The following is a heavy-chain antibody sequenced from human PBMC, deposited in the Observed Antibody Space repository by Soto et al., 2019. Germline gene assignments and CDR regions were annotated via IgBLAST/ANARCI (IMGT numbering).Heavy chain of an antibody. Sequence: ASVKVSCKASGYTFTGYYMHWVRQAPGQGLEWMGWINPNSGGTNYAQKFQGRVTMTRETSISTAYMELSRLRSDDTAVYYCARDFHGVDAFWSGSPPSAWFDPWGQGTLVTVS. CDR1: GYTFTGYY. CDR3: ARDFHGVDAFWSGSPPSAWFDP. V-gene: IGHV1-2*02. J-gene: IGHJ5*02. CDR2: INPNSGGT. D-gene: IGHD3-3*01.